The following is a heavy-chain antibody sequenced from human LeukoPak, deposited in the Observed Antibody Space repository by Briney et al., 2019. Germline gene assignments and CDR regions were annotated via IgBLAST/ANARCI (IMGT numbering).Heavy chain of an antibody. CDR2: ISGSGGST. V-gene: IGHV3-23*01. CDR3: AKAKGIYDSSVLSGYYFDY. J-gene: IGHJ4*02. CDR1: GFIFSSYA. Sequence: PGGSLRLSCAASGFIFSSYAMSWVRQAPGKGLEWVSAISGSGGSTYYADSVKGRFTISRDNSKNTLYLQMNSLRAEDTAVYYCAKAKGIYDSSVLSGYYFDYWGQGTLVTVSS. D-gene: IGHD3-22*01.